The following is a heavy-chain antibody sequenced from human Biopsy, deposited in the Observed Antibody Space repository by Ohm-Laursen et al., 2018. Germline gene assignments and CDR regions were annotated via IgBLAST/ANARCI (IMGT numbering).Heavy chain of an antibody. V-gene: IGHV3-33*04. Sequence: SLRLSCAASGFTFGHYAMHWVRQAPGKGLEWISLIRYDGTNEDYADSVKGRFTISRDNSKNTLYLQINTLTLEDTAFYYCARGLSSGWYGYFDVWGRGTLVTVSS. D-gene: IGHD6-19*01. CDR2: IRYDGTNE. CDR1: GFTFGHYA. CDR3: ARGLSSGWYGYFDV. J-gene: IGHJ2*01.